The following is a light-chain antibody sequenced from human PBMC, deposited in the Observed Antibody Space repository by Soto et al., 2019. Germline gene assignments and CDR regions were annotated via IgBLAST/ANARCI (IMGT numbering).Light chain of an antibody. V-gene: IGKV1-39*01. J-gene: IGKJ2*01. Sequence: DIHMTQSPSSLSASVGDRVTITCRASQNINGYVNWYQQKPGRAPKLLIYAASILDSGVPSRFSGSGFGTDFTLVIDSLQTDDFATYYCHQSYMSPPTCGQG. CDR2: AAS. CDR1: QNINGY. CDR3: HQSYMSPPT.